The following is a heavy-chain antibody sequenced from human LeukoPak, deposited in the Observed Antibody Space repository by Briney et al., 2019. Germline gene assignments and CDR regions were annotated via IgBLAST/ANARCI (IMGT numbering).Heavy chain of an antibody. CDR3: AKEDYRDHTTGFDS. Sequence: GGSLRLSCAASGFTFSSYAVRWVRQAPGRGLEWVSAISGSGGTYYIPSVKGRFIVSRDNSRNTLYLQLNSLRAEDTAIYYCAKEDYRDHTTGFDSWGQGTLVTVSS. CDR1: GFTFSSYA. V-gene: IGHV3-23*01. D-gene: IGHD4-17*01. CDR2: ISGSGGT. J-gene: IGHJ5*01.